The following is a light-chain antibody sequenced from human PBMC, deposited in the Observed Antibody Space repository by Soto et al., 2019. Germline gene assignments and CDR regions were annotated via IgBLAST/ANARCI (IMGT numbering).Light chain of an antibody. CDR3: QIWSTYIRV. CDR1: SGHNSYA. Sequence: QSVLTQPPSASASLGASVKLTCTLSSGHNSYAIAWHQQQPEKGPRYLMKLNSDGSHSKGDGIPDRFSGSSSGAERYLTISSLQSEDEADYYCQIWSTYIRVFGGGTKRTVL. CDR2: LNSDGSH. V-gene: IGLV4-69*01. J-gene: IGLJ3*02.